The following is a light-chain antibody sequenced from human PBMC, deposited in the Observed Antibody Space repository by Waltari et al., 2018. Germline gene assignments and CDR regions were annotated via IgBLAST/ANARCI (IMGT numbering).Light chain of an antibody. J-gene: IGKJ3*01. V-gene: IGKV1-39*01. Sequence: DIQMTQSPSSLSASVGDSVTITCRASQSITNYLNWYQQKVGKPPSLLIYAASSLQSGVPSRFSGSGSGTDFTLTINSLQPEDFATYYCQQSYSTPSFGPGTKVDVK. CDR3: QQSYSTPS. CDR2: AAS. CDR1: QSITNY.